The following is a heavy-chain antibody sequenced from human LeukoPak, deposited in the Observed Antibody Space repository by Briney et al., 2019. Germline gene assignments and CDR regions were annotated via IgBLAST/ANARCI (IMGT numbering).Heavy chain of an antibody. CDR3: ARGSYYDSSGYHD. CDR2: IIPILGIA. J-gene: IGHJ4*02. Sequence: SVKVSCKASGGTFSSYAISWVRQAPGQGLEWMGRIIPILGIANYAQKFQGRVTITADKSTSTAYMELSSLRSEDTAVYYCARGSYYDSSGYHDWGQGTLVTVPS. D-gene: IGHD3-22*01. CDR1: GGTFSSYA. V-gene: IGHV1-69*04.